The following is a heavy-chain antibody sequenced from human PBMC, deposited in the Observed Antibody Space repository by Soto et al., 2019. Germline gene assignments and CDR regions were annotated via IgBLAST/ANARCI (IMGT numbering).Heavy chain of an antibody. CDR1: GYTFTGYY. D-gene: IGHD3-10*01. CDR2: INSNSGGT. CDR3: ARGGFTSDYGSGRERH. V-gene: IGHV1-2*02. Sequence: QVQLVQSGAEVKEPGASVKVSCKASGYTFTGYYMHWVRLAPGQGLEWMGWINSNSGGTNYAQRFQGRVTMTRDTSISTAYMELSWLRSDDTAVYYCARGGFTSDYGSGRERHWGQGTLVTVSS. J-gene: IGHJ1*01.